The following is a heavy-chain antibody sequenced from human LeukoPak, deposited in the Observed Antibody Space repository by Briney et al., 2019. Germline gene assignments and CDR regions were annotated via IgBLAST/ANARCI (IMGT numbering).Heavy chain of an antibody. J-gene: IGHJ6*03. D-gene: IGHD6-6*01. V-gene: IGHV3-74*01. CDR2: INSDGSST. CDR1: GFTFSSYW. Sequence: GGSLRLSCAAFGFTFSSYWMHWVRQAPGKGLVWVSRINSDGSSTSYADSVKGRFTISRDNAKNTLYLQMNSLRAEDTAVYYCARMAYSSSSTNNNYYMDVWGKGTTVTVSS. CDR3: ARMAYSSSSTNNNYYMDV.